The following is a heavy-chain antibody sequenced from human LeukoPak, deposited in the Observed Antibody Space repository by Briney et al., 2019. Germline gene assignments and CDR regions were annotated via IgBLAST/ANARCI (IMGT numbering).Heavy chain of an antibody. J-gene: IGHJ5*02. Sequence: GGSLRLSCAASGFTISNSSMSWVRQAPGKGLEWVSLIYSGGSTYYADSVKGRFTISRDNSNNTLYLQMNSLRAEDTAVYYCAKSLGSGGYSGWFDPWGQGTLVIVSS. CDR3: AKSLGSGGYSGWFDP. CDR2: IYSGGST. V-gene: IGHV3-53*01. D-gene: IGHD3-10*01. CDR1: GFTISNSS.